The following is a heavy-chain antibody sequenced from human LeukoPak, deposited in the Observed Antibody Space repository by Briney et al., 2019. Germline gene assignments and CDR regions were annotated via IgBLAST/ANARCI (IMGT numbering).Heavy chain of an antibody. Sequence: SETLSLTCTVSGYSISSGYYWGWIRQPPGKGLEWIGYIYYSGSTYYNPSLKSRVTISVDTSKNQFSLKLSSVTAADTAVYYCARASGSYSAFDYWGQGTLVTVSS. V-gene: IGHV4-30-4*08. CDR3: ARASGSYSAFDY. CDR2: IYYSGST. D-gene: IGHD1-26*01. J-gene: IGHJ4*02. CDR1: GYSISSGYY.